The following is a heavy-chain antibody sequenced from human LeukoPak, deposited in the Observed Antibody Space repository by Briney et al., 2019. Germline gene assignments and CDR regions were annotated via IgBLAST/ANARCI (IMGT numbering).Heavy chain of an antibody. CDR3: ARVGIVGATGDAFDI. D-gene: IGHD1-26*01. Sequence: SETLSLTCAVYGGSFSGYYWSWIRQPPGKGLEWIGEINHSGSTNYNPSLKSRVTISVDTSKNQFSLKLSSVTAADTAAYYCARVGIVGATGDAFDIWGQGTMVTVSS. CDR1: GGSFSGYY. J-gene: IGHJ3*02. CDR2: INHSGST. V-gene: IGHV4-34*01.